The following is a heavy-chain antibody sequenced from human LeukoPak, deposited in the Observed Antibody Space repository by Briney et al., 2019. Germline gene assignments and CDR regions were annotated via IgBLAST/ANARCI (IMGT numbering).Heavy chain of an antibody. CDR1: GFTFSSYS. V-gene: IGHV3-21*01. CDR2: ISTSDSYI. D-gene: IGHD1-26*01. CDR3: AGSEGVGATKLGY. Sequence: PGRSLRLSCAASGFTFSSYSMNWVRQAPGKGLEWVSSISTSDSYIYYADSVKGRFTISRDNAKNSLYLQMNSLRAEDTAVYYCAGSEGVGATKLGYWGQGTLVTVSS. J-gene: IGHJ4*02.